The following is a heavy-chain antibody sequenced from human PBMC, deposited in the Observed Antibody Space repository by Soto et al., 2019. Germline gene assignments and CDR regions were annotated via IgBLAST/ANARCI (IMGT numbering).Heavy chain of an antibody. CDR2: IYYSGST. CDR3: ARDRWAGTSAFDI. V-gene: IGHV4-31*03. Sequence: QVQPQESGPGLVKPSQTLSLTCTVSGGSISSGGYYWSWIRQHPGKGLEWIGYIYYSGSTYYNPSLKSRVTISVDTSKNQFSLKLSSVTAADTAVYYCARDRWAGTSAFDIWGQGTMVTFSS. J-gene: IGHJ3*02. CDR1: GGSISSGGYY. D-gene: IGHD1-7*01.